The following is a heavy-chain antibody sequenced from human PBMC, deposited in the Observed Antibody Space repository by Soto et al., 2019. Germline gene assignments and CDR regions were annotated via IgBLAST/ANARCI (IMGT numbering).Heavy chain of an antibody. CDR3: ATSYGSGYRAFDY. Sequence: QVQLVQSGAEVKRPGSSVKVSCKASGDTFSFYSINWVRQAPGLGLEWMGRVNPILSMSKYAQRFQGRVTMAADKSTSTADMELSGLRSEDTAMYYCATSYGSGYRAFDYWGQGALVTVSS. CDR1: GDTFSFYS. CDR2: VNPILSMS. J-gene: IGHJ4*02. V-gene: IGHV1-69*04. D-gene: IGHD3-10*01.